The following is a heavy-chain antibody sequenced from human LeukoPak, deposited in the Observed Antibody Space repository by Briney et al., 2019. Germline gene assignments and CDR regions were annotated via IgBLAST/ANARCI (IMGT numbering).Heavy chain of an antibody. V-gene: IGHV3-23*01. Sequence: GGSLRLSCAASGFTFSSYAMSWVRQAPGKGLEWVSAISGSGGSTYSADSVKGRFTISRDNAKNSLYLQMNSLRAEDTAVYYCAELGITMIGGVWGKGTTVTISS. J-gene: IGHJ6*04. CDR2: ISGSGGST. D-gene: IGHD3-10*02. CDR3: AELGITMIGGV. CDR1: GFTFSSYA.